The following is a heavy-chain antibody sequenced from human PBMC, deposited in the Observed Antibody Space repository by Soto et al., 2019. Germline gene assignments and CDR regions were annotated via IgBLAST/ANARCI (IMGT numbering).Heavy chain of an antibody. CDR2: INPNSGNT. CDR1: GYTFTSYA. J-gene: IGHJ4*02. D-gene: IGHD4-4*01. CDR3: ARGLDYSNYGLGY. V-gene: IGHV1-3*01. Sequence: GASVKVSCKASGYTFTSYAMHWERQAPGQRLEWMGWINPNSGNTNYAQKFQGRVTMTRDTSASTAYMELSRLRSDDTAVYYCARGLDYSNYGLGYWGQGTLVTVSS.